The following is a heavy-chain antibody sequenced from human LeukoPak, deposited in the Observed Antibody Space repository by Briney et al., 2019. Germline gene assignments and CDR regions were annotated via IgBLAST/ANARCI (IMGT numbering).Heavy chain of an antibody. V-gene: IGHV3-48*04. J-gene: IGHJ6*02. D-gene: IGHD5-24*01. CDR3: ARAPGGEMANNYGLDV. CDR2: IGASGKTT. Sequence: GGSLRLSCTASGFTFRTFNMNWVRRAPGKGLEWISYIGASGKTTYYADSVKGRFTISRDNAKNSLFLQMSSLRAEDTAVYYCARAPGGEMANNYGLDVWGQGTTVAVSS. CDR1: GFTFRTFN.